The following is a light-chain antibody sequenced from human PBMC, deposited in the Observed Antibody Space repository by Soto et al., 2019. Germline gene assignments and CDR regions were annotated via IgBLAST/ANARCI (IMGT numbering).Light chain of an antibody. J-gene: IGKJ1*01. V-gene: IGKV1-5*01. CDR1: QSISSW. CDR2: DAS. Sequence: DIKMTQSPSTRSTSVGDRVTITCRSSQSISSWLAWYQQKPGKAPKLLIYDASSLESGVPSRFSGSGSGTDFTLTISSLQPDDFATYYCQQYNSYWTFGQGTKVEIK. CDR3: QQYNSYWT.